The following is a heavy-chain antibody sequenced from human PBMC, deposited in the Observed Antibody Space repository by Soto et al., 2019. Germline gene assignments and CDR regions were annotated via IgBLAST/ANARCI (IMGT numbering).Heavy chain of an antibody. CDR3: ARLHSRGYSGYDYGSDDY. D-gene: IGHD5-12*01. CDR1: GYTFTSYG. Sequence: QVQLVQSGAEVKKPGASVKVSCKASGYTFTSYGISWVRQAPGQGLEWMGWISAYNGNTNYAQKLQGRVTMTTDTPTSTAYMELRSLRSDDTAGYYCARLHSRGYSGYDYGSDDYWGQGTLVTVSS. CDR2: ISAYNGNT. V-gene: IGHV1-18*01. J-gene: IGHJ4*02.